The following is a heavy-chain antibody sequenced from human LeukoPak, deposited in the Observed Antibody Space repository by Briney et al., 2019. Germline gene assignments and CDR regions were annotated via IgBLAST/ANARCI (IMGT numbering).Heavy chain of an antibody. CDR1: GFTFRTYW. J-gene: IGHJ4*02. Sequence: GGSLRLSCAASGFTFRTYWMSWVRQAPGKGLEWVASINQGGSEKYYVDSAKGRFTISRDNGKNSVYLQMNSLRAEDTAVYYCARDGGHGGDLDYWGQGTLVTVSP. D-gene: IGHD2-21*02. CDR2: INQGGSEK. V-gene: IGHV3-7*01. CDR3: ARDGGHGGDLDY.